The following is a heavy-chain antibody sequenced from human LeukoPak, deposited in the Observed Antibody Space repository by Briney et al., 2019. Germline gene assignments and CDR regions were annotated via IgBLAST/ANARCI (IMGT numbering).Heavy chain of an antibody. CDR3: ASDSGSYFSFDY. J-gene: IGHJ4*02. CDR1: GGSISSGSYY. CDR2: IYTSGST. V-gene: IGHV4-61*02. D-gene: IGHD1-26*01. Sequence: SETLSLTCTVSGGSISSGSYYWSWIRQPAGKGLEWIGRIYTSGSTNYNPSLKSRVTISVDTSKNQFSLKLTSVTAADTAVYYCASDSGSYFSFDYWGQGTLVTVSS.